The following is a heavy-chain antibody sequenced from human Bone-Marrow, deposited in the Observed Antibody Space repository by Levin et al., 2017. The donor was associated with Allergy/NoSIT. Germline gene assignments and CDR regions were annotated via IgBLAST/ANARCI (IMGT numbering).Heavy chain of an antibody. CDR3: AIKNPMTDDTFDI. CDR2: IYPGDSDS. CDR1: GYSFTSYW. Sequence: GASVKVSCQTSGYSFTSYWLAWVRQMPGKGLEWMGDIYPGDSDSRYSPSFQGQVTFSADRSTSTAFLEWSSLKASDTAIYYCAIKNPMTDDTFDIWGQGTTVTVSS. D-gene: IGHD1-14*01. J-gene: IGHJ3*02. V-gene: IGHV5-51*01.